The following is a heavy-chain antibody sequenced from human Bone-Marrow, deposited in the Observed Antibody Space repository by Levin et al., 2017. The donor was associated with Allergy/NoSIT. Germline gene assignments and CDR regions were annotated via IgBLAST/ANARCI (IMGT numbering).Heavy chain of an antibody. D-gene: IGHD2-15*01. Sequence: SETLSLTCAVYGGSFSGYYWSWIRQPPGKGLEWIGEINHSGSTNYNPSLKSRVTISVDTSKNQFSLKLSSVTAADTAVYYCARLVVVVAASLTYYYYYGMDVWGQGTTVTVSS. V-gene: IGHV4-34*01. CDR1: GGSFSGYY. J-gene: IGHJ6*02. CDR3: ARLVVVVAASLTYYYYYGMDV. CDR2: INHSGST.